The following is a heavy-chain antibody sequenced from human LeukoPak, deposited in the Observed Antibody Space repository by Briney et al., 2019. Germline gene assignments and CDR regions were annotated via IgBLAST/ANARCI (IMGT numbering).Heavy chain of an antibody. CDR1: GFTFSSYW. V-gene: IGHV3-74*01. CDR2: INSDGGGT. J-gene: IGHJ4*02. CDR3: ARVGTRYSGSWSQFDY. D-gene: IGHD6-13*01. Sequence: PGGSLRLSCTASGFTFSSYWMHWVRQAPGKGLVWFARINSDGGGTNYAHYLKGRFTISTDNAKNTLYLQMNRLRAEYTAVYYCARVGTRYSGSWSQFDYWGQGTLVTVSS.